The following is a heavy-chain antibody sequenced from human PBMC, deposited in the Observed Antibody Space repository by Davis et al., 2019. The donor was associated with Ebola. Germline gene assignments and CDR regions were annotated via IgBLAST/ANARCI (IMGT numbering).Heavy chain of an antibody. J-gene: IGHJ6*02. D-gene: IGHD3-3*01. CDR1: GFTFDDYA. CDR2: ISWNSGSI. V-gene: IGHV3-9*01. Sequence: SLKISCAASGFTFDDYAMHWVRQAPGKGLEWVSGISWNSGSIGYADSVKGRFTISRDNAKNSLYLQMNSLRAEDTALYYCARDILRFLEWLSPTPDVWGQGTTVTVSS. CDR3: ARDILRFLEWLSPTPDV.